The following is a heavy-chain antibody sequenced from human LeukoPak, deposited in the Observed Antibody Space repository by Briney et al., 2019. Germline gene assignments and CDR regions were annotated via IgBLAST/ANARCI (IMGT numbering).Heavy chain of an antibody. CDR1: GFTFSDYW. V-gene: IGHV3-7*01. D-gene: IGHD3-22*01. CDR3: ARVDYYDSSGFYHDAFDI. CDR2: IKQDGSEK. J-gene: IGHJ3*02. Sequence: GGSLRLSCAASGFTFSDYWMSWVRQAPGKGLEWVANIKQDGSEKYYVDSVKGRFTISRDNAKNSLYLQMNSLRAEDTAVYYCARVDYYDSSGFYHDAFDIWGQGTIVTVSS.